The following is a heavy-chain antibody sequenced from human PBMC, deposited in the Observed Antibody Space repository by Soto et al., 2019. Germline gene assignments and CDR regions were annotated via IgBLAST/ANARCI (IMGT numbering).Heavy chain of an antibody. Sequence: PGGSLRLSCAASGFTFSRYGFHWVRQAPGKGLEWVAVIVSDGNREYHADSVEGRFTISRDNFKDTLYLQMNSLRAEDTAVYYCARDDAFENENGFDVWGQGTMVTVSS. CDR1: GFTFSRYG. CDR3: ARDDAFENENGFDV. CDR2: IVSDGNRE. V-gene: IGHV3-33*01. J-gene: IGHJ3*01. D-gene: IGHD1-1*01.